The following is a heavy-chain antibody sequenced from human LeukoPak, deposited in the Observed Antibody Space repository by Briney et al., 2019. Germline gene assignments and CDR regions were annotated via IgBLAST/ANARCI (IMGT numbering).Heavy chain of an antibody. V-gene: IGHV4-4*07. CDR1: GGSIRSYY. D-gene: IGHD6-13*01. CDR3: ARSSSYSTSWFDY. CDR2: IFSSGST. J-gene: IGHJ5*01. Sequence: SETLSLTCSVSGGSIRSYYWNWIRQPAEKGLEWIGHIFSSGSTNYNPSLKSRVTLSVDTSKNQFSLSLNSVTAAATAVYYCARSSSYSTSWFDYWGQGTLVTVSS.